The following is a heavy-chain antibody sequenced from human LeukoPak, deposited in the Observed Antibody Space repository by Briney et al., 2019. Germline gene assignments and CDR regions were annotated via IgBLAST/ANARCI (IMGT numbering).Heavy chain of an antibody. CDR2: IYPSGRT. D-gene: IGHD1-26*01. J-gene: IGHJ4*02. V-gene: IGHV4-4*07. CDR1: GDSISSYY. CDR3: VRDGRRGSDFSGYFDY. Sequence: SETLSLTCTVSGDSISSYYWSWIRQPAGKGLEWIGRIYPSGRTNYNPSLKSRVTMSADTSTNQFSLKLRFVTAADTAVYYCVRDGRRGSDFSGYFDYWGQGTLVTVSS.